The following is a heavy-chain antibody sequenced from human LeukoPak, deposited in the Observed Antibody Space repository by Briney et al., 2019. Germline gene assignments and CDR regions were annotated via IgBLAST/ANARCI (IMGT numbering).Heavy chain of an antibody. CDR3: AKAGSGSYYIVVDSAGNDY. CDR2: ISGSGGST. Sequence: RGSLRLSCTGSGFTFGDYAISWVRQAPGKGLEWVSAISGSGGSTYYADSVKGRFTISRDNSKNTLYLQMNSLRAEDTAVYYCAKAGSGSYYIVVDSAGNDYWGQGTLVTVSS. J-gene: IGHJ4*02. V-gene: IGHV3-23*01. D-gene: IGHD1-26*01. CDR1: GFTFGDYA.